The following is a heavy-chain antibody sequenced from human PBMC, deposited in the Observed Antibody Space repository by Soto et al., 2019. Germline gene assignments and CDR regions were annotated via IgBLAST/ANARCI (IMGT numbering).Heavy chain of an antibody. CDR2: ISYDGSNK. V-gene: IGHV3-30*18. D-gene: IGHD2-2*02. Sequence: GGSLRLSCAASGFTFSSYGMHWVRQAPGKGLEWVEVISYDGSNKYYADSVKVRFTISRDNSKNTLYLQMNSLRAEDTAVYYCAKDREKLRYCSSTSCYKLAGMDVWGQGTTVTVSS. CDR1: GFTFSSYG. CDR3: AKDREKLRYCSSTSCYKLAGMDV. J-gene: IGHJ6*02.